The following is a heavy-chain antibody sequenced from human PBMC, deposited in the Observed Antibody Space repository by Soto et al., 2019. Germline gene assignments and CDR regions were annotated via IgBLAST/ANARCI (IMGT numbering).Heavy chain of an antibody. CDR2: IYYSGST. CDR3: ARHEQERKATVTTWEYYYYYYMDV. V-gene: IGHV4-59*08. CDR1: GGSISSYY. J-gene: IGHJ6*03. D-gene: IGHD4-17*01. Sequence: SETLSFTCTVSGGSISSYYWSWIRQPPGKGLEWIGYIYYSGSTNYNPSLKSRVTISVDTSKNQFSLKLSSVTAADTAVYYCARHEQERKATVTTWEYYYYYYMDVWGKGTTVTVSS.